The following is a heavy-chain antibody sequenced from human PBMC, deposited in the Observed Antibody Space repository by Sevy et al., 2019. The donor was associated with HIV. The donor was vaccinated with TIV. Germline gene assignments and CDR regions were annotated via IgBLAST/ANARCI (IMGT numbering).Heavy chain of an antibody. CDR1: GFTFSSYW. CDR3: ARDCSSTSCLWGMDV. J-gene: IGHJ6*02. Sequence: GGSLRLSCAASGFTFSSYWMSWVRQAPGKGLEWVANIKKDGSEKYYVDSVKGRFTISRDNAKNSLYLQMNSLRDEETAVYYCARDCSSTSCLWGMDVWGQGTTVTVSS. V-gene: IGHV3-7*03. D-gene: IGHD2-2*01. CDR2: IKKDGSEK.